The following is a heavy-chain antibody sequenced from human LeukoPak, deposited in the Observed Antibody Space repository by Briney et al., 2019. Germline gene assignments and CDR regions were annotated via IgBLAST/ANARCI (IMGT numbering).Heavy chain of an antibody. CDR2: IYYSGST. D-gene: IGHD1-26*01. Sequence: SETLSLTCTVSGGSISSYYWSWIRQPPGKGLEWIGYIYYSGSTDYNPSLKSRVTISIDTSNNQFSLELTSVTAADTAVYYCARDGKISPYSGMDVWGQGITVTVSS. CDR1: GGSISSYY. J-gene: IGHJ6*02. CDR3: ARDGKISPYSGMDV. V-gene: IGHV4-59*01.